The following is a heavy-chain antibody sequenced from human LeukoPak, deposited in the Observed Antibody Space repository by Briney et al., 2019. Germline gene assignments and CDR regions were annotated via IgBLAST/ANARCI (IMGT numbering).Heavy chain of an antibody. Sequence: GGSLRLSCAASGFTFSSYWMSWVRQAPGKGLEWVANIKQDGSEKYYVDSVKGRITISRDNAKNSLYLQMNSLRAEDTAVYYCARDGGLAVAGTLYFDYWGQGTLVTVSS. V-gene: IGHV3-7*01. CDR1: GFTFSSYW. D-gene: IGHD6-19*01. CDR3: ARDGGLAVAGTLYFDY. J-gene: IGHJ4*02. CDR2: IKQDGSEK.